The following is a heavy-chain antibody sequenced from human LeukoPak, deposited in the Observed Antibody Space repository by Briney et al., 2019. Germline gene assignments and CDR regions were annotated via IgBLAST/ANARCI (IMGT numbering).Heavy chain of an antibody. CDR3: ARSRITIFGVVIGMDV. D-gene: IGHD3-3*01. V-gene: IGHV4-34*01. J-gene: IGHJ6*02. Sequence: SETLSLTCAVYGGSFSGYYWSWIRQPPGKGLEWIGEINHSGSTNYSPSLKSRVTISVDTSKNQFSLKLSSVTAADTAVYYCARSRITIFGVVIGMDVWGQGTTVTVSS. CDR1: GGSFSGYY. CDR2: INHSGST.